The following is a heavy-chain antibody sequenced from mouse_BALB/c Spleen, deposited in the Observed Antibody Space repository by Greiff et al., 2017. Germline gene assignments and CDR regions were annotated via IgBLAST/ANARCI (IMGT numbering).Heavy chain of an antibody. CDR3: TRDGNYWFAY. D-gene: IGHD2-1*01. CDR1: GYTFTDYE. CDR2: IDPETGGT. Sequence: QVHVKQSGAELVRPGASVTLSCKASGYTFTDYEMHWVKQTPVHGLEWIGAIDPETGGTAYNQKFKGKATLTADKSSSTAYMELRSLTSEDSAVYYCTRDGNYWFAYWGQGTLVTVSA. J-gene: IGHJ3*01. V-gene: IGHV1-15*01.